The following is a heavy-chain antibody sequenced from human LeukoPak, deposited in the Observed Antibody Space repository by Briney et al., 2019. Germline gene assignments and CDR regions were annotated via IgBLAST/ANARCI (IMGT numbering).Heavy chain of an antibody. J-gene: IGHJ4*02. CDR2: ISAYNGNT. D-gene: IGHD2-15*01. CDR3: ARGGHCSGGTCYQTKIDY. V-gene: IGHV1-18*01. CDR1: GYTFTTYG. Sequence: GASVKVSCKASGYTFTTYGITWVRQAPGQGLEWMGWISAYNGNTNYAQKLQGRVTMTTDTSTSTAYMELRSLRSDDTAVYYCARGGHCSGGTCYQTKIDYWGQGTLVTASS.